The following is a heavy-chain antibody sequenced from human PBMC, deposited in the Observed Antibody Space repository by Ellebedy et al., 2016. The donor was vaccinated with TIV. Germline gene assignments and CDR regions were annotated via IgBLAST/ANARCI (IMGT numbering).Heavy chain of an antibody. Sequence: MPSETLSLTCTVSGGSISRYYWSWIRQPPGKGLEWIGYIYYSGSTNYNPSLKSRVTISVDMSKNQFSLRLSSVTAADTAVYYCAGDYGAYFDYWGQGTLVTVSS. CDR1: GGSISRYY. CDR3: AGDYGAYFDY. V-gene: IGHV4-59*08. J-gene: IGHJ4*02. CDR2: IYYSGST. D-gene: IGHD4-17*01.